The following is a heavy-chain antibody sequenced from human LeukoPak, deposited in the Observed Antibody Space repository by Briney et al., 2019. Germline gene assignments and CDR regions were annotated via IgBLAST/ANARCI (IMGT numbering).Heavy chain of an antibody. V-gene: IGHV3-30-3*01. CDR1: GLTFSSYA. J-gene: IGHJ4*02. CDR2: ISYDGSNK. D-gene: IGHD4-11*01. Sequence: GGSLRLSCAASGLTFSSYAMHWVRQAPGKGLEWVAVISYDGSNKYYADSVKGRFTISRDNSKNTLYLQMNSLRAEDTAVYYCARDLSNSDPYYFDYWGQGTLVTVSS. CDR3: ARDLSNSDPYYFDY.